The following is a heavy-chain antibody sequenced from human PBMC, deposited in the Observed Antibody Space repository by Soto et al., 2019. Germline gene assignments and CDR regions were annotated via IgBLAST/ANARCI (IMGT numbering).Heavy chain of an antibody. Sequence: SETLSLTCSVSGDSINSDKYYWGWIRQPPGKGLEWIGSIYYRGNTYYNPSLQTRDTISLDKSKSQFSLKLTSVTAADSAVYFCACLDGLATISYYFDFWGQGALVNVSS. J-gene: IGHJ4*02. CDR3: ACLDGLATISYYFDF. V-gene: IGHV4-39*01. CDR1: GDSINSDKYY. CDR2: IYYRGNT. D-gene: IGHD3-9*01.